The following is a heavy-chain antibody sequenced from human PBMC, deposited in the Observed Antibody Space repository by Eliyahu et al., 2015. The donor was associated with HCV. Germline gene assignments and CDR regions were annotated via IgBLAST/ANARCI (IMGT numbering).Heavy chain of an antibody. CDR3: TSDGCSGGSCYYNY. J-gene: IGHJ4*01. V-gene: IGHV3-49*04. Sequence: EVQLVXSGGGXVQPGQSLRLSCTTSGXSFXXHTLSWVRQAPGKGLEWVGFIRIKLYGGTXEYAASVKGRFTFSRDDSKSTGFLQMNSLKSEDTAVYYCTSDGCSGGSCYYNYWGHGTLVTVSS. CDR1: GXSFXXHT. CDR2: IRIKLYGGTX. D-gene: IGHD2-15*01.